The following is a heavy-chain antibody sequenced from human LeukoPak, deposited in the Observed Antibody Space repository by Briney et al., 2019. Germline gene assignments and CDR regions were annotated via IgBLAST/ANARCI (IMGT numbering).Heavy chain of an antibody. D-gene: IGHD6-19*01. CDR2: INPSGGST. CDR3: AGSSGWAYYYYYMDV. V-gene: IGHV1-46*01. CDR1: GYTFTSYY. Sequence: ASVKVSCKASGYTFTSYYMHWVRQAPGQGLEWMGIINPSGGSTSYAQKFQGRVTITADKSTSTAYMELSSLRSEDTAVYYCAGSSGWAYYYYYMDVWGKGTTVTVSS. J-gene: IGHJ6*03.